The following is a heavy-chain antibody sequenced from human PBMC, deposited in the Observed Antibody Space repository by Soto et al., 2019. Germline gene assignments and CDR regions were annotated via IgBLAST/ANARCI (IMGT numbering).Heavy chain of an antibody. V-gene: IGHV1-2*04. D-gene: IGHD3-22*01. Sequence: ASVKVSCKASGYTFTGYYMHWVRQAPGQGLEWMGWINPNSGGTNYAQKFQGWVTMTRDTSISTAYMELSRLRSDDTAVYYCARDYTSSYNYDSTNYGYFDFWGLGTLVTVSS. CDR1: GYTFTGYY. CDR2: INPNSGGT. CDR3: ARDYTSSYNYDSTNYGYFDF. J-gene: IGHJ4*02.